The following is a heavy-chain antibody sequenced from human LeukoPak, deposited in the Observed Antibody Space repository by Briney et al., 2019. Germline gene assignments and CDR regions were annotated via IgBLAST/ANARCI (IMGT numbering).Heavy chain of an antibody. CDR2: INHSGST. J-gene: IGHJ4*02. CDR1: GGSFSGYY. CDR3: ARGGPYGDYAFDY. Sequence: KASETLSLTCAVYGGSFSGYYWSWIRQPPGKGLEWIGEINHSGSTNYNPSLKSRVTISVDTSKNQFSLKLSSVTAADTAVYYCARGGPYGDYAFDYWGQGTLVTVSS. V-gene: IGHV4-34*01. D-gene: IGHD4-17*01.